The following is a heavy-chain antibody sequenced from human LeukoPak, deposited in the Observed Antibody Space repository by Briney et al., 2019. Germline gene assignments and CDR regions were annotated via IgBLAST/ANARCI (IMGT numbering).Heavy chain of an antibody. D-gene: IGHD2-2*02. CDR1: GFTFSSYA. CDR2: ISGSGGST. J-gene: IGHJ4*02. Sequence: AGGSLRLSCAASGFTFSSYAMSWVRQAPGKGLEWVSAISGSGGSTYYADSVKGRFTISRDNSKNTLYLQMNSLRAEDTGVYYCAKSVFFLVPAAIGGAYYFDYWGQGTLVTVSS. CDR3: AKSVFFLVPAAIGGAYYFDY. V-gene: IGHV3-23*01.